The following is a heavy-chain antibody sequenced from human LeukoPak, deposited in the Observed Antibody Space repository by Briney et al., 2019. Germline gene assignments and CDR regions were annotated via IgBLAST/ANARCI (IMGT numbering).Heavy chain of an antibody. Sequence: SETPSLTCTVSDGSISSSYWSWIRQPPGKGLEWIGPIYYSGSTNYNPSLKSRVTISVDTSKNQFSLKLSFVTAADTAVYYCARDHGDYLKWFDPWGQGTLVTVSS. CDR2: IYYSGST. CDR3: ARDHGDYLKWFDP. V-gene: IGHV4-59*01. CDR1: DGSISSSY. D-gene: IGHD4-17*01. J-gene: IGHJ5*02.